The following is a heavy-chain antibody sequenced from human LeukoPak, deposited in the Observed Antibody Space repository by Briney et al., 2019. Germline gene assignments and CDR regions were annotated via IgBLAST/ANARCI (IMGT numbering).Heavy chain of an antibody. CDR1: GYTFTGNY. D-gene: IGHD6-13*01. CDR3: ARVGDSSSWFSYYYYYMDV. V-gene: IGHV1-18*04. J-gene: IGHJ6*03. Sequence: ASVQVSCKASGYTFTGNYMHWVRQAPGQGLEWMGWISAYNGNTNYAQKLQGRVTMTTDTSTSTAYMELRSLRSDDTAVYYCARVGDSSSWFSYYYYYMDVWGKGTTVTISS. CDR2: ISAYNGNT.